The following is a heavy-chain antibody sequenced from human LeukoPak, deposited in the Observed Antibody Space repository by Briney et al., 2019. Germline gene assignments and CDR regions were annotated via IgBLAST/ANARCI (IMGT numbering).Heavy chain of an antibody. D-gene: IGHD3-22*01. CDR1: GLTFSSHW. CDR3: GGSYYYDSGLDS. J-gene: IGHJ5*01. Sequence: PGGSLRLSCAASGLTFSSHWMHWVRQAPGKGLVWVSRITNDGSSTTYADSVKGRFTISRDNAKNMLYLQVNSLRAEDTAVYYCGGSYYYDSGLDSWGQGTLVTVSS. CDR2: ITNDGSST. V-gene: IGHV3-74*01.